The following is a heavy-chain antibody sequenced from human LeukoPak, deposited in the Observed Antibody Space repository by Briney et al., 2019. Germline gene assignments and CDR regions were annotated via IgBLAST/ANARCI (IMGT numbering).Heavy chain of an antibody. Sequence: PSETLSLTCTDSGGSISSSIYYWGWIRQPPGKGLEWLGSIYHSGSTYYNTSLKSRVTISVDTSKDQFSLKLSSVTAADTAVYYCARKIVGATWAGYLDLWGRGTLVTVSS. CDR2: IYHSGST. CDR1: GGSISSSIYY. D-gene: IGHD1-26*01. CDR3: ARKIVGATWAGYLDL. V-gene: IGHV4-39*01. J-gene: IGHJ2*01.